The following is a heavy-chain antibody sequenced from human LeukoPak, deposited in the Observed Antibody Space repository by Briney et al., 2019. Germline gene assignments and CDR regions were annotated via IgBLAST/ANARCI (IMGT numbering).Heavy chain of an antibody. V-gene: IGHV1-69*04. Sequence: SVKVSCKASGGTFSSYTISWVRQAPGQGLGWMGRIIPILGIANYAQKFQGRVTITADKSTSTDYMELSSLRSEDTAVYYCARDIAAAGTGRAFDIWGQGTMVTVSS. CDR2: IIPILGIA. CDR3: ARDIAAAGTGRAFDI. J-gene: IGHJ3*02. CDR1: GGTFSSYT. D-gene: IGHD6-13*01.